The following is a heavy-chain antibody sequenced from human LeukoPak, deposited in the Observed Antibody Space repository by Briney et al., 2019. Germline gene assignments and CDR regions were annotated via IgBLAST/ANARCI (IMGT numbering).Heavy chain of an antibody. CDR2: IIPIFGTA. CDR3: ARNYYDSSGYYSSDYYYYMDV. V-gene: IGHV1-69*06. CDR1: GGTFSSYA. Sequence: SVKVSCKASGGTFSSYAISWVRQAPGQGLEWMGGIIPIFGTANYAQKFQGRVTITADKSTSTAYMELSSLRSEDTAVYYCARNYYDSSGYYSSDYYYYMDVWGKGTTVTVSS. D-gene: IGHD3-22*01. J-gene: IGHJ6*03.